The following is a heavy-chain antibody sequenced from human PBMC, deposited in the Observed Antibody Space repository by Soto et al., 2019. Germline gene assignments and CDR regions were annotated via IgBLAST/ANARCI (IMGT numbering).Heavy chain of an antibody. CDR3: ARYCSGGSCFGDY. CDR1: GFTFSSYA. CDR2: ISSSSSPI. Sequence: EVQLLESGGGLVQPGGSLRLSCAASGFTFSSYAMSWVRQAPGKGLEWVSYISSSSSPIYYADSVKGRFTISRDNAKNSLYLQMNSLRDEDTAVYYCARYCSGGSCFGDYWGQGTLVTVSS. V-gene: IGHV3-48*02. D-gene: IGHD2-15*01. J-gene: IGHJ4*02.